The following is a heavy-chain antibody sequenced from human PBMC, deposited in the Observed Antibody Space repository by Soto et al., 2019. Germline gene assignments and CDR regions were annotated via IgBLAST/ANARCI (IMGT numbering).Heavy chain of an antibody. V-gene: IGHV1-3*01. J-gene: IGHJ6*03. CDR3: EREVVEYSSSFDYYYYYMDV. CDR2: INAGNGNT. Sequence: QVQLVQSGAEVKKPGASVKVSCKASGYTFTSYAMHWVRQAPGQRLEWMGWINAGNGNTKYSQKFQGRVTITRDTSACTAYMELSSLRSEDTAVYYCEREVVEYSSSFDYYYYYMDVWGKGTTVTVSS. CDR1: GYTFTSYA. D-gene: IGHD6-6*01.